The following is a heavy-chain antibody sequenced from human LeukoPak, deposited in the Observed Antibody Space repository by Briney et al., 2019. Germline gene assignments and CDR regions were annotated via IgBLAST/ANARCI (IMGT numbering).Heavy chain of an antibody. CDR1: AFTFSNYW. J-gene: IGHJ4*02. V-gene: IGHV3-7*01. CDR3: ARDRGYSTFDY. CDR2: IKEDGSEI. Sequence: GGSLRLSCAASAFTFSNYWMSWVRQAPGKGLEWVANIKEDGSEINYVDSVKGRFTISRDNTKNSLYLQMNSLRVDDTAVYYCARDRGYSTFDYWGQGTLVTVSS. D-gene: IGHD4-23*01.